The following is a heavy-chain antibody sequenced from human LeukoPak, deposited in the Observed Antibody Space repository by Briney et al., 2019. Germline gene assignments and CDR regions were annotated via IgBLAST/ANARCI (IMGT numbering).Heavy chain of an antibody. V-gene: IGHV4-4*07. CDR2: IYTSGST. J-gene: IGHJ5*02. CDR3: ARVLHCSSTSCNWFDP. Sequence: NPSETLFLTCTVSGGSISSYYWSWIRQPAGKGLEWIGRIYTSGSTNYNPSLKSRVTMSVDTSKNQFSLKLSTVTAADTAVYYCARVLHCSSTSCNWFDPWGREPWSPSPQ. D-gene: IGHD2-2*01. CDR1: GGSISSYY.